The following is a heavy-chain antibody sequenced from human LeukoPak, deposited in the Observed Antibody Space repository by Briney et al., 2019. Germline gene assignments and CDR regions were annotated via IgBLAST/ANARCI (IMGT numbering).Heavy chain of an antibody. CDR1: GGSFSGYY. CDR2: INHSGST. J-gene: IGHJ3*02. D-gene: IGHD6-13*01. Sequence: PSGTLSLTCAVYGGSFSGYYWSWIRQPPGKGLEWIGEINHSGSTNYNPSLKSRVTISVDTSKNQFSLKLSSVTAADTAVYYCARDPIAAAALGAFDIWGQGTMVTVSS. V-gene: IGHV4-34*01. CDR3: ARDPIAAAALGAFDI.